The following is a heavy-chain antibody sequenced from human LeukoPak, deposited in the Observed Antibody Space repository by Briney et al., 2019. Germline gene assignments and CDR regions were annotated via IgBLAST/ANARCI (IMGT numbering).Heavy chain of an antibody. Sequence: PGGSLRLSCAASGFTFSDYYNSWIRQAPGKGLEWVSYISSSGSTIYYADSVKGRFTISRDNAKNSLYLQMNSLRAEDAAVYYCAREAIAAAGTGWFDPWGQGTLVTVSS. CDR2: ISSSGSTI. V-gene: IGHV3-11*04. D-gene: IGHD6-13*01. CDR1: GFTFSDYY. J-gene: IGHJ5*02. CDR3: AREAIAAAGTGWFDP.